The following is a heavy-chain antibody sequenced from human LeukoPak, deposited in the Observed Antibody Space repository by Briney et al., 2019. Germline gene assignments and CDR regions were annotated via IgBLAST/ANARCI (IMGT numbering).Heavy chain of an antibody. D-gene: IGHD3-10*01. CDR2: IYYSGST. CDR1: GGSISSYY. V-gene: IGHV4-59*01. CDR3: ARDGVGKGIWFGESSDAFDI. J-gene: IGHJ3*02. Sequence: NPSETLSLTCTVSGGSISSYYWSWIRQPPGKGLEWIGYIYYSGSTNYNPSLKSRVTISVDTSKNQFSLKLSSVTAADTAVYYCARDGVGKGIWFGESSDAFDIWGQGTMVTVSS.